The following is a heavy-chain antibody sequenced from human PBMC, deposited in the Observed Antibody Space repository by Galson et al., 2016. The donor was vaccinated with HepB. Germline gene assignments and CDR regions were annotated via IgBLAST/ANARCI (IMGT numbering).Heavy chain of an antibody. J-gene: IGHJ6*02. D-gene: IGHD4-17*01. V-gene: IGHV5-51*01. CDR3: AGAVDGDFRWGV. CDR2: MHVGYSHT. CDR1: GFRLYNYW. Sequence: QSGAEVKKPGESLKISCMGSGFRLYNYWIGWVRQMPGTGLEWMAFMHVGYSHTKYSPSFQGQVSISADKSLSTAYMRWSSLEASDTAIYYCAGAVDGDFRWGVWGQGTTVTVSS.